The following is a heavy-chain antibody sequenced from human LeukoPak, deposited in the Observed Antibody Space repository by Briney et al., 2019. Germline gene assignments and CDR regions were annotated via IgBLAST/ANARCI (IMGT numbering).Heavy chain of an antibody. Sequence: GGSLRLSCAASGFTFDDYGMSWVRHAPGKGLEWVSGINWNGGSTGYADSVKGRFTISRDNAKNSLYLQMNSLRAEDTAVYYCARVDYGDLYYYYYYMDVWGKGTTVTISS. J-gene: IGHJ6*03. CDR3: ARVDYGDLYYYYYYMDV. CDR1: GFTFDDYG. V-gene: IGHV3-20*04. D-gene: IGHD4-17*01. CDR2: INWNGGST.